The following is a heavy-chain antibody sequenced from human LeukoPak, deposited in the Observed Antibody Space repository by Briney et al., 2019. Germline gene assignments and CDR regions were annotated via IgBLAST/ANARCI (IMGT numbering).Heavy chain of an antibody. J-gene: IGHJ4*02. Sequence: KGGESLKISCQGSGYIFNTYWSGSLRQMPGKGLEWMGIIHPADSDTRYSPSFQGQVTISADKSVSTVYLQSGSLKASATDMYSLARKGYNSRWYVDYWGQGTLVTVSS. D-gene: IGHD5-12*01. CDR1: GYIFNTYW. CDR2: IHPADSDT. V-gene: IGHV5-51*01. CDR3: ARKGYNSRWYVDY.